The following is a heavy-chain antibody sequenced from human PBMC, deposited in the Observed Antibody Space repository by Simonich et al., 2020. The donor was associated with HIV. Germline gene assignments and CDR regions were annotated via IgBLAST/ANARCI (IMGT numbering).Heavy chain of an antibody. J-gene: IGHJ4*02. D-gene: IGHD3-10*01. V-gene: IGHV3-9*01. CDR2: ISRNSGSK. CDR1: GFTFDDYA. Sequence: EVQLVESGGGLVQPGRSLRLSCAASGFTFDDYAMHWVRQAPGKGLEWVSGISRNSGSKGYADSVKGRFTISRDNAKNSLYLQMNSLRAEDTALYYCAKDKGAYYGSGSPVYWGQGTLVTVSS. CDR3: AKDKGAYYGSGSPVY.